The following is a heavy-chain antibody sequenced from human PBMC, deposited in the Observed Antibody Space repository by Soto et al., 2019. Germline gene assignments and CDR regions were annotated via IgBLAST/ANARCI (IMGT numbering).Heavy chain of an antibody. CDR1: GGSISSYY. D-gene: IGHD1-26*01. J-gene: IGHJ4*02. V-gene: IGHV4-4*07. CDR3: ARLVVGATWYYFDY. CDR2: IYTSGST. Sequence: PSETLSLTCTVSGGSISSYYWSWIRQPAGKGLEWIGRIYTSGSTNYNPSLKSRVTMSVDTSKNQFSLKLSSVTAADTAVYCCARLVVGATWYYFDYWGQGTLVTVSS.